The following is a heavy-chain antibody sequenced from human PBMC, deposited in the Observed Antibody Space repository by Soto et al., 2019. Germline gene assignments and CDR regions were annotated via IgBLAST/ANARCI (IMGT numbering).Heavy chain of an antibody. V-gene: IGHV1-58*01. Sequence: SVKVSCKASGFTFITSTVQWVRQARGQPLEWLGWIVVGSGNTIYAQNFQERVTFTRDESTSTAYMELSSLRFEDTGVYYCAAGDYHDTSGHSSHYWGQGTLVTVS. D-gene: IGHD3-3*01. CDR3: AAGDYHDTSGHSSHY. CDR2: IVVGSGNT. J-gene: IGHJ4*02. CDR1: GFTFITST.